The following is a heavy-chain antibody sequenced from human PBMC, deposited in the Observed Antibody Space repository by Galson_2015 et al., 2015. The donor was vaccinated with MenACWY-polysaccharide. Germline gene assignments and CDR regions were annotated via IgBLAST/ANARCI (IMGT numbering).Heavy chain of an antibody. Sequence: SLRLSCAASGARFSNSGMHWVRQAPGKGLEWVAVIQYDGSNNVYADSVKGRFTISRDNSKNTVFLEMNSLRAEDTALYYCAREGSRIVFHAFDVWGQGTMVIVSS. CDR2: IQYDGSNN. CDR3: AREGSRIVFHAFDV. CDR1: GARFSNSG. V-gene: IGHV3-33*01. J-gene: IGHJ3*01. D-gene: IGHD3-10*02.